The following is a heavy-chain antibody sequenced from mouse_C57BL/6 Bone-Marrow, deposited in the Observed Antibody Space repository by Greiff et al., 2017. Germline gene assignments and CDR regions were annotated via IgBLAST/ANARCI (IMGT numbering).Heavy chain of an antibody. CDR3: ARCGTAQATYFDY. CDR2: IDPNSGGT. Sequence: VKLQESGAELVKPGASVKLSCKASGYTFTSYWMHWVKQRPGRGLEWIGRIDPNSGGTKYNEKFKSKATLTVDKPSSTAYMQLSSLTSEDSAVYYCARCGTAQATYFDYWGQGTTLTVSS. V-gene: IGHV1-72*01. CDR1: GYTFTSYW. D-gene: IGHD3-1*01. J-gene: IGHJ2*01.